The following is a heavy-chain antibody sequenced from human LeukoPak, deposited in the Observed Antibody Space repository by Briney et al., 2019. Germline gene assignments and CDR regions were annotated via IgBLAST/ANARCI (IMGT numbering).Heavy chain of an antibody. D-gene: IGHD2-2*01. CDR3: ARASEGCSSTSCYRFDY. V-gene: IGHV4-34*01. Sequence: SETLSLTCAVYGGSFSGYHWSWIRQPPGKGLEWIGEINHSGSTNYNPSLKSRVTISVDTSKNQFSLKLSSVTAADTAVYYCARASEGCSSTSCYRFDYWGQGTLVTVSS. CDR1: GGSFSGYH. CDR2: INHSGST. J-gene: IGHJ4*02.